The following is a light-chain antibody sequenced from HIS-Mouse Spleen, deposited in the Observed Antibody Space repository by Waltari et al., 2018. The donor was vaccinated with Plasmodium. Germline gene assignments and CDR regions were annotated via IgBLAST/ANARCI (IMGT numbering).Light chain of an antibody. CDR2: EGS. CDR3: CSYAGSSTNWV. V-gene: IGLV2-23*01. Sequence: QSALTQPASVSGSPGQSITISCTGTRSDVGRSNLLSRYQQHPGKAPKLMIYEGSKRPSGVSNRFSGSKSGNTASLTIYGLQAEDEADYYCCSYAGSSTNWVFGGGTKLTVL. J-gene: IGLJ3*02. CDR1: RSDVGRSNL.